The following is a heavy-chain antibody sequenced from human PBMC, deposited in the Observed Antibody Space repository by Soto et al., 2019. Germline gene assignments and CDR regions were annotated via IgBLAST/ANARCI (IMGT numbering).Heavy chain of an antibody. D-gene: IGHD5-12*01. CDR1: GFNFATYG. Sequence: EVQLAESGGGLVQPGGSLRLSCTASGFNFATYGMNWVRLTPGKGLEWLSYITSTSSITYYADSVKGRITISRDNAKNSLYLQMNSLRDEDTAVYYCTRDSGYGNSGEKSGWDSWGQGTLVTVSS. V-gene: IGHV3-48*02. CDR3: TRDSGYGNSGEKSGWDS. J-gene: IGHJ4*02. CDR2: ITSTSSIT.